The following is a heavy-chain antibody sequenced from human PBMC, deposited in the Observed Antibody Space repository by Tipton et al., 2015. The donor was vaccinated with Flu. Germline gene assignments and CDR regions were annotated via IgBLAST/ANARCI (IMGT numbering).Heavy chain of an antibody. CDR3: ARGLISSGWLYYFDY. D-gene: IGHD6-19*01. Sequence: QSGAEVKKPGSSVKVSCKASGGTFSSYAISWVRQAPGQGLEWMGRIIPIFGTANYAQKFQGRVTITADESTSTAYMELSSLRSEDTAVDYCARGLISSGWLYYFDYWGQGTLVTVSS. CDR1: GGTFSSYA. V-gene: IGHV1-69*15. CDR2: IIPIFGTA. J-gene: IGHJ4*02.